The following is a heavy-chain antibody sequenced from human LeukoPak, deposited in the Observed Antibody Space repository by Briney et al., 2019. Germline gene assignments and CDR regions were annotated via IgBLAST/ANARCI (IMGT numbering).Heavy chain of an antibody. CDR2: ISYDGSNK. D-gene: IGHD2-2*03. J-gene: IGHJ5*02. CDR3: ARDLLDDNWFDP. Sequence: GRSLRLSRAASGFTFSSYAMHWVRQAPGKGLEWVAVISYDGSNKYYADSVKGRFTISRDNSKNTLYLQMNSLRAEDTAVYYCARDLLDDNWFDPWGQGTLVTVSS. CDR1: GFTFSSYA. V-gene: IGHV3-30*04.